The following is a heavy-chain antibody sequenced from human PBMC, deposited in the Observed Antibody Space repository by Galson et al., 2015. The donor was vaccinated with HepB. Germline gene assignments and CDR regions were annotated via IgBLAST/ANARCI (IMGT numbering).Heavy chain of an antibody. CDR2: ISWNSGSI. J-gene: IGHJ4*02. CDR3: AKGLDSSGYYFPDY. V-gene: IGHV3-9*01. CDR1: GFTFDDYA. D-gene: IGHD3-22*01. Sequence: SLRLSCAASGFTFDDYAMHWVRQAPGKGLEWVSGISWNSGSIGYADSVKGRFTISRDNAKNSLYLQMNSLRAEDTALYYCAKGLDSSGYYFPDYWGQGTLVTVSS.